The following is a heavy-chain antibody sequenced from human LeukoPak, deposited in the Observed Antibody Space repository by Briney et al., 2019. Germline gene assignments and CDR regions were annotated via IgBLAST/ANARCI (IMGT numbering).Heavy chain of an antibody. Sequence: PGGSLRLSCAASGFTFSSYAISWVRQAPGQGLEWMGRIIPILGIANYAQKFQGRVTITADKSTSTAYMELSSLRSEDTAVYYCARTTYYYDSSGPVPYYFDYWGQGTLVTVSS. J-gene: IGHJ4*02. V-gene: IGHV1-69*04. CDR2: IIPILGIA. D-gene: IGHD3-22*01. CDR1: GFTFSSYA. CDR3: ARTTYYYDSSGPVPYYFDY.